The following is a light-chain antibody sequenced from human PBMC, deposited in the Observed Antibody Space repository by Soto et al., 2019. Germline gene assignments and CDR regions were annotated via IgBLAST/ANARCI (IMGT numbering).Light chain of an antibody. CDR1: SSDVGGYNY. Sequence: QSVLTQPASVSGSPGQSITISCTGTSSDVGGYNYVSWYQQHPGKAPKLMIYDVSNRPSGVSNRFSGSKSGNTASLTISGLQAEDEAEYYCSSYTSSSTLVVFGGGTQLTVL. CDR3: SSYTSSSTLVV. V-gene: IGLV2-14*03. CDR2: DVS. J-gene: IGLJ2*01.